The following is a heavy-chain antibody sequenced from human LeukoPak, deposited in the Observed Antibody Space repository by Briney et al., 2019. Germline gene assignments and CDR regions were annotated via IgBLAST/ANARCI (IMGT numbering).Heavy chain of an antibody. CDR1: GFTFSSYA. Sequence: PGGSLRLSCAASGFTFSSYAMSWVRQAPGKGLEWVSAISGSGGSTYYADSVKGRFTISRDNSKNTLYLQMNSLRAEDTAVYYCAKGSALAAITSWERFDPWGQGTLVTVSS. D-gene: IGHD2-15*01. J-gene: IGHJ5*02. CDR3: AKGSALAAITSWERFDP. CDR2: ISGSGGST. V-gene: IGHV3-23*01.